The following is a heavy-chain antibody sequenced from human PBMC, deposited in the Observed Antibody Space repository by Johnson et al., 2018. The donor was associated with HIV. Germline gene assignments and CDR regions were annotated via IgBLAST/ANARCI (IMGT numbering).Heavy chain of an antibody. CDR1: GFTFSSYG. J-gene: IGHJ3*02. V-gene: IGHV3-30*19. CDR3: TRPNYDSSGHDHQDAFDI. Sequence: QVQLVESGGGVVQPGGSLRLSCAASGFTFSSYGMHWVRQAPGKGLEWVAVISYDGSNKYYADSVKGRFTISRDDSKNTAYLQMNSLKTEDTAVYYCTRPNYDSSGHDHQDAFDIWGQGTMVTVSS. CDR2: ISYDGSNK. D-gene: IGHD3-22*01.